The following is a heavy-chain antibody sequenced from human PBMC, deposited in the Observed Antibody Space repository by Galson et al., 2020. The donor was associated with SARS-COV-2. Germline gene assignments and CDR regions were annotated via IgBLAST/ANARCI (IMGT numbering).Heavy chain of an antibody. D-gene: IGHD5-18*01. CDR1: GDSISRSSYY. CDR2: MDYSGST. V-gene: IGHV4-39*01. CDR3: AGRGAAKHYDYYYMDV. J-gene: IGHJ6*03. Sequence: QTLSLTCTVSGDSISRSSYYWGWIRQPPGKGLEWIGSMDYSGSTYYNPSLKSRVTISVDTSKNQFSLKLSSVTAGDTAVYYCAGRGAAKHYDYYYMDVWGKGTTVTISS.